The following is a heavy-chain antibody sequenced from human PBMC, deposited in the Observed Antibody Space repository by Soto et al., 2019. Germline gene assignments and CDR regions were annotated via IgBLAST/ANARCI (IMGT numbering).Heavy chain of an antibody. CDR1: GFTFSSYS. D-gene: IGHD1-26*01. J-gene: IGHJ4*02. CDR3: ARGHGGSYYVDPSFDY. V-gene: IGHV3-21*01. CDR2: ISSSSSYI. Sequence: GGSLRLSCAASGFTFSSYSMNWVRQAPGKGLEWVSSISSSSSYIYYADSVKGRFTISRDNAKNSLYLQMNSLRAEDTAVYYCARGHGGSYYVDPSFDYWGQGTLVTVSS.